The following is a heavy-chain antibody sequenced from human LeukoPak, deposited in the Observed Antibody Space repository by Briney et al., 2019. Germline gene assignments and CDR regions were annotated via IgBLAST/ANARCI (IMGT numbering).Heavy chain of an antibody. J-gene: IGHJ3*02. CDR2: INYSGST. D-gene: IGHD3-3*01. CDR1: GGSFSVYY. V-gene: IGHV4-59*01. Sequence: SETLSLTCAVYGGSFSVYYWSWIRQPPGKGLEWIAYINYSGSTNYNPSLKSRVTISVDTSKNHFSLTLSSVTAADTAVYYCARFGGPHAFDIWGQGTMVTVSS. CDR3: ARFGGPHAFDI.